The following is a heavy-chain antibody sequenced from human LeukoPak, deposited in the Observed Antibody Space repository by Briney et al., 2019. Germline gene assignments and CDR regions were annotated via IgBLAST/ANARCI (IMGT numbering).Heavy chain of an antibody. CDR2: IYHSGST. D-gene: IGHD2-15*01. V-gene: IGHV4-38-2*02. Sequence: SETLSLTCTVSGYSISSGYYWGWIRQPPGKGLEWIGSIYHSGSTYYNPSLKSRVTISVDTSKNQFSLKLSSVTAADTAVYYCARDQGVASNWFDPWGQGTLVTVSS. J-gene: IGHJ5*02. CDR1: GYSISSGYY. CDR3: ARDQGVASNWFDP.